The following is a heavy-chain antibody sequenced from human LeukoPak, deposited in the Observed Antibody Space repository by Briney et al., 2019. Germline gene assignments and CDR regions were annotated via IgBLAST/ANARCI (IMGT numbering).Heavy chain of an antibody. CDR2: IWYDGSNK. Sequence: GRSLRLSCAASGFTFSSYGMHWVRQAPGKGLEWVAVIWYDGSNKYYADSVKGRFTISRDNAKNTLYLQMNSLRAEDTAVYYCARDYGDYVNWFDPWGQGTLVTVSS. V-gene: IGHV3-33*03. CDR3: ARDYGDYVNWFDP. D-gene: IGHD4-17*01. J-gene: IGHJ5*02. CDR1: GFTFSSYG.